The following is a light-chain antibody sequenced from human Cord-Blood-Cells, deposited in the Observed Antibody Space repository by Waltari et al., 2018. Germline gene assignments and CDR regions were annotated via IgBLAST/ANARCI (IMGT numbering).Light chain of an antibody. CDR2: GAS. J-gene: IGKJ4*01. V-gene: IGKV3D-15*01. Sequence: IVMTQSPATLSVSPGERATLSCRASQSVSSNLAWYQQKPGQAPRLLIYGASTRATGIPARFSGSGSGTEFTLTISSLQSEDFAVYYCQQYNNWRTFGGGTKVEIK. CDR3: QQYNNWRT. CDR1: QSVSSN.